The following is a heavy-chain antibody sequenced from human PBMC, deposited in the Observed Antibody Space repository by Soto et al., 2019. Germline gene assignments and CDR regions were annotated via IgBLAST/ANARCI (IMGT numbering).Heavy chain of an antibody. Sequence: QVQLQESGPGLVKPSLTLSLTCTVSGGSINSGGYCWSWIRQHPGKGLDWIGCISDGGSTSYNPSLKSRVTISVDTSKNQFSLKLTSVTAADTAVYYCSRGILVWGQGALITVSS. CDR1: GGSINSGGYC. J-gene: IGHJ4*02. V-gene: IGHV4-31*03. D-gene: IGHD5-18*01. CDR2: ISDGGST. CDR3: SRGILV.